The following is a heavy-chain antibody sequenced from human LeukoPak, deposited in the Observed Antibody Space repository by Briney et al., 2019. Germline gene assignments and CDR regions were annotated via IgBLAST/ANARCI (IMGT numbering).Heavy chain of an antibody. J-gene: IGHJ6*02. CDR3: ARGRISGYVYRDFYYYTMDV. Sequence: GGSLRLSCAVSGFTFSIYNMNWVRQAPGKGLEWVSSISRSSSYIYYADSAKGRFTVSRDNAKNSLYLQMNSLRAEDTAVYYCARGRISGYVYRDFYYYTMDVWGQGTTVTVSS. V-gene: IGHV3-21*04. D-gene: IGHD5-12*01. CDR2: ISRSSSYI. CDR1: GFTFSIYN.